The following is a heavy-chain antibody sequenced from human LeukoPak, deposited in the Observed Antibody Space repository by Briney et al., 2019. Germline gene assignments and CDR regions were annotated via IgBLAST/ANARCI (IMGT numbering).Heavy chain of an antibody. Sequence: PGGSLRLSCAASGFTFSSYAMHWARQAPGKGLEWVAAISYDGSNKYYADSVKGRFTISRDNSKNTLYLQMNSLRAEDTAVYYCAREFSSTSCHRPFDYWGQGTLVTASS. V-gene: IGHV3-30*01. CDR2: ISYDGSNK. J-gene: IGHJ4*02. CDR3: AREFSSTSCHRPFDY. CDR1: GFTFSSYA. D-gene: IGHD2-2*01.